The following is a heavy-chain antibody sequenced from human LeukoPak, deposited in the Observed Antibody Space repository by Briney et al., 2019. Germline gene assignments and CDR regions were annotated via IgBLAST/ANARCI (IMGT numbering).Heavy chain of an antibody. D-gene: IGHD3-22*01. CDR3: ARTYYYDSIGSNTDY. CDR2: ISSSSSHI. V-gene: IGHV3-21*01. Sequence: GGSLRLSCAASGFTFTNFEMNWVRQAPGKGLEWVSSISSSSSHIYYADSVKGRFTISRDNAKNSLYLQMNSLRAEDTAVYYCARTYYYDSIGSNTDYWGQGTLVTVSS. CDR1: GFTFTNFE. J-gene: IGHJ4*02.